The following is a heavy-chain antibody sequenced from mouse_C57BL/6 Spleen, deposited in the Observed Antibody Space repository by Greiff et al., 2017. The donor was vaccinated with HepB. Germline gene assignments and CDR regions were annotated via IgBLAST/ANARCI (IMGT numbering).Heavy chain of an antibody. Sequence: EVQLQQSGPELVKPGASVKMSCKASGYTFTDYNMHWVKQSHGKSLEWIGYINPNNGGTSYNQKFKGKATLTVNKSSRPAYMELRSLTSEESAVYYCARWLLHGYAMDYWGQGTSVTVSS. CDR1: GYTFTDYN. CDR3: ARWLLHGYAMDY. J-gene: IGHJ4*01. V-gene: IGHV1-22*01. D-gene: IGHD2-3*01. CDR2: INPNNGGT.